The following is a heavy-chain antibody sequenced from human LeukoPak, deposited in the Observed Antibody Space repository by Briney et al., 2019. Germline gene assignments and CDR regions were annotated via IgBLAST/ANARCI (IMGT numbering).Heavy chain of an antibody. CDR2: ISNNGGST. J-gene: IGHJ1*01. D-gene: IGHD1-26*01. Sequence: GGSLRLSCAASGFTFSAYTMHWVRQAPGKGLEHFSTISNNGGSTYYANSVKGRFTISRDNSKNTLYLQMGSLRAEDMAVYYCVRDFMAMGGTTAYLHYWGQGTLVTVSS. CDR1: GFTFSAYT. V-gene: IGHV3-64*01. CDR3: VRDFMAMGGTTAYLHY.